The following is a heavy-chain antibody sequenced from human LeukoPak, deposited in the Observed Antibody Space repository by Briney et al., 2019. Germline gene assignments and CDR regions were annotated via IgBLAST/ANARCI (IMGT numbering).Heavy chain of an antibody. CDR1: GFSVSGNY. Sequence: GGSLRLSCAASGFSVSGNYMSWVRQAPGKGLEWVSVIYSGGSTDYADSVKGRFTISRDNSKNTLYLQMNSLRAEDTAVYECASSSGSWGFDYWGQGTLVTVSS. CDR2: IYSGGST. D-gene: IGHD1-26*01. J-gene: IGHJ4*02. V-gene: IGHV3-53*01. CDR3: ASSSGSWGFDY.